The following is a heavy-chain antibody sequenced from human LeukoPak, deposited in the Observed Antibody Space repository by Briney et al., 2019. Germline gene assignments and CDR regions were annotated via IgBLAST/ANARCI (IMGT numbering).Heavy chain of an antibody. V-gene: IGHV1-69*02. CDR2: IIPILGIA. J-gene: IGHJ6*03. CDR3: ASYEYCSSTSCSQGSYYYYYYMDV. D-gene: IGHD2-2*01. Sequence: GSSVKVSCKASGGTFSSYTISRVRQAPGQGLEWMGRIIPILGIANYAQKFQGRVTITADESTSTAYMELSSLRSEDTAVYYCASYEYCSSTSCSQGSYYYYYYMDVWGKGTTVTVSS. CDR1: GGTFSSYT.